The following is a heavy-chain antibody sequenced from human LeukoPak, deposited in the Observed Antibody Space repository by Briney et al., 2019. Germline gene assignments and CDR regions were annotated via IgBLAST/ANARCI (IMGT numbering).Heavy chain of an antibody. Sequence: SQTLSLTCAISGDSFSSNSVTWNWIRQSPSRGLEWLGRTYYRSTWYNDYAVSVRGRITVNPDTSKNQFSLHLNSVTPEDTAVYYCARRLTQYDCFDPWGQGILVTVSS. V-gene: IGHV6-1*01. J-gene: IGHJ5*02. D-gene: IGHD2-2*01. CDR1: GDSFSSNSVT. CDR2: TYYRSTWYN. CDR3: ARRLTQYDCFDP.